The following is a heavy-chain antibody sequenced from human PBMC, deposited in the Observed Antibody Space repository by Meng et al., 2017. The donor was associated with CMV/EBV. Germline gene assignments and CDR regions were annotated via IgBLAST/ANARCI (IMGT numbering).Heavy chain of an antibody. J-gene: IGHJ5*02. CDR3: ARTGVVGWFDP. V-gene: IGHV4-4*07. Sequence: QVQLQESGQGLVKPSGTLSRTCTVSGGSSSSYYWSWIRQPAGKGLEWIGRIYTSGSTNYNPSLKSRVTMSVDTSKNQFSLKLSSVTAADTAVYYCARTGVVGWFDPWGQGTLVTVSS. CDR2: IYTSGST. CDR1: GGSSSSYY. D-gene: IGHD2-21*01.